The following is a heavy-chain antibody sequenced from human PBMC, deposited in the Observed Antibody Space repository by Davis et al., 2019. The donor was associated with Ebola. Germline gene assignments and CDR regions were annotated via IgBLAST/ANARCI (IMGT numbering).Heavy chain of an antibody. D-gene: IGHD1-26*01. CDR3: ARGGRSLYGMDV. Sequence: ASVKVSCKASGHTFTGYYMHWVRQAPGQGLEWMGWINPNSGGTNYAQKFQGWVTMTRETSISTAYMELSRLRSDDTAVYYCARGGRSLYGMDVWGQGTTVTVSS. CDR2: INPNSGGT. J-gene: IGHJ6*02. CDR1: GHTFTGYY. V-gene: IGHV1-2*04.